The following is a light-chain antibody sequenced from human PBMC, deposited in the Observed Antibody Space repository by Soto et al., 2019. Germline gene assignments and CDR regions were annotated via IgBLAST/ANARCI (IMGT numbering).Light chain of an antibody. CDR1: QSVSSSF. J-gene: IGKJ1*01. Sequence: EIVLTQSPGTLSLSLGERATLSCRASQSVSSSFLAWYQQKPGQAPRLLIYGASSRATGTPERFSGSGSGTDFTLTISRLEPEDFAVYYCQQYDSSPRTFGQGTKVEIK. V-gene: IGKV3-20*01. CDR2: GAS. CDR3: QQYDSSPRT.